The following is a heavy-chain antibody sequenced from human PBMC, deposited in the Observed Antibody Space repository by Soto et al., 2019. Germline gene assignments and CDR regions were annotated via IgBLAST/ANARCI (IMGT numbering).Heavy chain of an antibody. CDR1: GFSVSAYT. Sequence: PGGSLRLSCAASGFSVSAYTVHWVRQAPGKGLEWVAVISSDGNHKYYTDSAKGRFAISRDTSTNTVFLQMSSLGPEDTAVYYCARWEQPLFDYWGQGTLVTVSS. V-gene: IGHV3-30*09. CDR3: ARWEQPLFDY. CDR2: ISSDGNHK. J-gene: IGHJ4*02. D-gene: IGHD1-1*01.